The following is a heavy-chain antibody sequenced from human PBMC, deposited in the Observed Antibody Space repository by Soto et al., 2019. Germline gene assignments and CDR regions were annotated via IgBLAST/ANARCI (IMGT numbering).Heavy chain of an antibody. Sequence: PSETLSLTCAVYGGSFSGYYWSWIRQPPGKGLEWIGEINHSGSTNYNPSLKSRVTISVDTSKNQFSLKLSSVTAADTAVYYCARLGVVVVPAAIRASNYYHYYGMDVWGQGTTVTVSS. CDR1: GGSFSGYY. J-gene: IGHJ6*02. V-gene: IGHV4-34*01. CDR3: ARLGVVVVPAAIRASNYYHYYGMDV. D-gene: IGHD2-2*02. CDR2: INHSGST.